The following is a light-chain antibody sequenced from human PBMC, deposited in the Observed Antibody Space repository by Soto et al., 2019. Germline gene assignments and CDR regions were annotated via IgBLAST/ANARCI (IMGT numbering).Light chain of an antibody. V-gene: IGKV3D-15*01. J-gene: IGKJ4*01. CDR1: QSISSD. CDR2: GAS. CDR3: QQYDDWLRLT. Sequence: EIVMTQSPATLSVSPGERATLSCRASQSISSDVAWYQQKPGQAPRLLIYGASTRATGIPARFSGSGSGTEFNLTISSLQSEDFAVYFCQQYDDWLRLTFGGGTKVDIK.